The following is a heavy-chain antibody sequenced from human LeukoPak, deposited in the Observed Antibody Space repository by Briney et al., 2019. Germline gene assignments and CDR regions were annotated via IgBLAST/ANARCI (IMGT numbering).Heavy chain of an antibody. CDR2: ISGSGGST. V-gene: IGHV3-23*01. CDR1: GFTFSSYA. Sequence: GGSLRLSCAASGFTFSSYAMSWVRQAPGKGLEWVSAISGSGGSTYYADSVKGRFTISRDNSKNTPYLQMNSLRAEDTAVYYCAKDGKVVPAAIPLDAFDIWGQGTMVTVSS. J-gene: IGHJ3*02. D-gene: IGHD2-2*02. CDR3: AKDGKVVPAAIPLDAFDI.